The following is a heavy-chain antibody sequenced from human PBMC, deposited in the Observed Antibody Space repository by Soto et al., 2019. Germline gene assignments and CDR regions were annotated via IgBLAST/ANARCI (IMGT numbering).Heavy chain of an antibody. Sequence: SVKVSCKASGGTFSSYAISWVRQAPGQGLEWMGGIIPIFGTANYAQKFQGRVTITADKSTSTAYIELSSLRSEDTAVYYCATEGSGSFPLDYYGMDVWGQGTTVTVSS. CDR1: GGTFSSYA. J-gene: IGHJ6*02. D-gene: IGHD3-10*01. V-gene: IGHV1-69*06. CDR3: ATEGSGSFPLDYYGMDV. CDR2: IIPIFGTA.